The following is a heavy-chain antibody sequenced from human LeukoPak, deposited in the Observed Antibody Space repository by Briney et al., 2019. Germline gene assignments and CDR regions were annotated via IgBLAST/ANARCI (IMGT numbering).Heavy chain of an antibody. CDR3: AKSRRLLEWWNFDY. D-gene: IGHD3-3*01. Sequence: PGGSLRLSCAASGFTFSSYGMHWVRQAPGKGLEWVAFIRYDGSNKYYADSVKGRFTISRDNSKNTLYLQMNSLRAEDTAVYYCAKSRRLLEWWNFDYWGQGTLVTVSS. J-gene: IGHJ4*02. CDR1: GFTFSSYG. CDR2: IRYDGSNK. V-gene: IGHV3-30*02.